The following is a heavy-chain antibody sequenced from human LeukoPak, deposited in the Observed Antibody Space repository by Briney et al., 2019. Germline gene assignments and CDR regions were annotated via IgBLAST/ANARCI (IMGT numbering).Heavy chain of an antibody. CDR1: GGSISSHS. V-gene: IGHV4-59*11. D-gene: IGHD3-22*01. CDR2: IFYSGST. Sequence: SETLSLTCTVSGGSISSHSWSWLRQPPGKGLEWIGYIFYSGSTNYNPSLKSRVTMSVDTSKNQFSLRLSSVTAADTAVYYCARDFYDSRWEAFDIWGQGTIVTVSS. J-gene: IGHJ3*02. CDR3: ARDFYDSRWEAFDI.